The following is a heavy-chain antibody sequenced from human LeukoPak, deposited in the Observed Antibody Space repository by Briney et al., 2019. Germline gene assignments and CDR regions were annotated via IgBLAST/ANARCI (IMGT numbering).Heavy chain of an antibody. V-gene: IGHV3-21*01. CDR2: ISSTSTFI. CDR3: ARDYFDSSDYPQTYYYYYMDV. Sequence: GGSLRLSCAASGFTFNTYAMNWVRQAPGKGLEWVASISSTSTFIYSADSVKGRFTISRDTAKNSLFLQMNSLRAEDTAIYYCARDYFDSSDYPQTYYYYYMDVWGKGTTVTVSS. D-gene: IGHD3-22*01. CDR1: GFTFNTYA. J-gene: IGHJ6*03.